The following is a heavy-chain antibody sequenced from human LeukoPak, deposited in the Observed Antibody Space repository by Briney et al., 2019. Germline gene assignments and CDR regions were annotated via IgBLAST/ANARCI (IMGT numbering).Heavy chain of an antibody. CDR2: INPNSGGT. CDR3: ARAYYYDSSPEDY. Sequence: ASVEVSCKASGYTFTGYYMHWVRQAPGQGLEWRGWINPNSGGTNYAQKFQGRVTMTRDTSISTAYMELSRLRSDDTAVYYCARAYYYDSSPEDYWGQGTLVTVSS. CDR1: GYTFTGYY. J-gene: IGHJ4*02. D-gene: IGHD3-22*01. V-gene: IGHV1-2*02.